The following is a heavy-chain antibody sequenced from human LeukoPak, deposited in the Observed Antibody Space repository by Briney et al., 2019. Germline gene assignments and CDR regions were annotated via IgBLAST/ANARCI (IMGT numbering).Heavy chain of an antibody. CDR2: INHSGST. J-gene: IGHJ4*02. Sequence: PSETLSLTCAVYGGSFRGYYWSWIRQPPGKGLEWIGEINHSGSTNYNPSLKSRVTISVDTSKNQFSLKLSSVTAADTAVYYCASIDDYGDYYYFDYWGQGTLVTVSS. D-gene: IGHD4-17*01. V-gene: IGHV4-34*01. CDR3: ASIDDYGDYYYFDY. CDR1: GGSFRGYY.